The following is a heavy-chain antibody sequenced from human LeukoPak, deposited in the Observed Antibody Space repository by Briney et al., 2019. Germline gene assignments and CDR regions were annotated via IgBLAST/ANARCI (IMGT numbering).Heavy chain of an antibody. CDR2: MNPNSGST. J-gene: IGHJ4*02. Sequence: ASVKVSCKASGYTFTSYDINWVRQATGQGLEWMGWMNPNSGSTGYAQKFQGRVTITRNTSISTAYMELSGLRSEDTAVYYCARGRSTGYPYYFEYWGQGTLLTGSS. D-gene: IGHD5-12*01. CDR1: GYTFTSYD. V-gene: IGHV1-8*03. CDR3: ARGRSTGYPYYFEY.